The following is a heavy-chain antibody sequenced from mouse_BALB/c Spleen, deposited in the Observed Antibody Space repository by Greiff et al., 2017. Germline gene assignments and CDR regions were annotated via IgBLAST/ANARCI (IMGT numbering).Heavy chain of an antibody. J-gene: IGHJ4*01. V-gene: IGHV1-4*01. D-gene: IGHD3-2*01. Sequence: VQLQQSGAELARPGASVKMSCKASGYTFTSYTMHWVKQRPGQGLEWIGYINPSSGYTNYNQKFKDKATLTADKSSSTAYMQLSSLTSEDSAVYYCARSRRQLGENAMDYWGQGTSVTVSS. CDR1: GYTFTSYT. CDR3: ARSRRQLGENAMDY. CDR2: INPSSGYT.